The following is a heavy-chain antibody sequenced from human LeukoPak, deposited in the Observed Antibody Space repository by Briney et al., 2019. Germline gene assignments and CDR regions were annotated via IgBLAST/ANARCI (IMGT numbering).Heavy chain of an antibody. D-gene: IGHD2-8*02. CDR3: AKGGIVPVGYFDY. J-gene: IGHJ4*02. V-gene: IGHV3-74*01. CDR1: GFTFSSFW. Sequence: PGGSLRLSCAASGFTFSSFWMHWVRQVPGKGLVWVSGINSDGSTTGYADSVKGRFTISRDNAKNTLYLQMNSLRAEDTAVYYCAKGGIVPVGYFDYWGQGTLVTVSS. CDR2: INSDGSTT.